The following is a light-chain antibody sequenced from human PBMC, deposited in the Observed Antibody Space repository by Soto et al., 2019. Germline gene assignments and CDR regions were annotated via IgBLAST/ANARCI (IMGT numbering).Light chain of an antibody. CDR3: SSYAGSNNPVI. J-gene: IGLJ2*01. CDR2: EVS. CDR1: SSDVGGYNY. Sequence: QSVLTQPPSASGSPGPSVTISCTGTSSDVGGYNYVSWYQQHPGKAPKFLIFEVSSRPSGVPDRFSGSKSGNTASLAVSGLQADYEADYYCSSYAGSNNPVIFGGGTKLTVL. V-gene: IGLV2-8*01.